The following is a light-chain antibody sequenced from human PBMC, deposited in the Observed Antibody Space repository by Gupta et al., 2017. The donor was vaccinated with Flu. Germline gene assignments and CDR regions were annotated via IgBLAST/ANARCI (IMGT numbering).Light chain of an antibody. Sequence: DIVMTQSPDSLAVSLGERATINCKSSQSGLYSSTNKNFLTWYQQKPGQPPRLLIYWASTRESGVPDRFSARESGTDFTLTISSLQAEDVAVYYCQQDAYLPYTFGPGTKMEIK. CDR2: WAS. J-gene: IGKJ2*01. V-gene: IGKV4-1*01. CDR3: QQDAYLPYT. CDR1: QSGLYSSTNKNF.